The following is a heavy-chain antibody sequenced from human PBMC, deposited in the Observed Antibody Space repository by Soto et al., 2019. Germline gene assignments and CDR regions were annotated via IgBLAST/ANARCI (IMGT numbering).Heavy chain of an antibody. D-gene: IGHD3-22*01. CDR1: GGTFSSYA. J-gene: IGHJ3*02. V-gene: IGHV1-69*13. Sequence: GASVKVSCKASGGTFSSYAISWVRQAPGQGLEWMGGIIPIFDTANYAQKFQGRVTITADESTSTAYMELSSLRSEDTAVYYCARSFPHYYDSSGYYYLRPAFDIWGQGTMVTVSS. CDR3: ARSFPHYYDSSGYYYLRPAFDI. CDR2: IIPIFDTA.